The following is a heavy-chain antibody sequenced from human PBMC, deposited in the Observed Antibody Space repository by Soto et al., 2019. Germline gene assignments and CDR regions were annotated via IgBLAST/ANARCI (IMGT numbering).Heavy chain of an antibody. Sequence: QVHLQQSGPGLVNPSETLSLTCTVSGGSMSSYYWTWIRQPAGKGLEWIGRVYSSGGTHYNPSLKSRVTISRDTSKNQFSLRLLSVTDADTAVYYCARGQRFSDWFDPWGQGTLGTVSS. J-gene: IGHJ5*02. CDR1: GGSMSSYY. V-gene: IGHV4-4*07. CDR3: ARGQRFSDWFDP. CDR2: VYSSGGT. D-gene: IGHD3-3*01.